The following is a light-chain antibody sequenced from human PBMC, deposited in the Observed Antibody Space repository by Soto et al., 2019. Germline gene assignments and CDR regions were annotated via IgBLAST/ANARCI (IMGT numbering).Light chain of an antibody. CDR2: GAS. CDR3: QQYGSPPET. Sequence: EIVLTQSPGTLSLSPGERATLSCRASQSVSSSYLAWYQQKPGQAPRLLIYGASSRATGIPDRFGGSGSGTDFTLTISRLEPEDFAGYYCQQYGSPPETFGQGAKVDIK. V-gene: IGKV3-20*01. J-gene: IGKJ1*01. CDR1: QSVSSSY.